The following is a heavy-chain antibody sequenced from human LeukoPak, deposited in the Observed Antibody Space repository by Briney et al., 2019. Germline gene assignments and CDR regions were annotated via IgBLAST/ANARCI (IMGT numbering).Heavy chain of an antibody. CDR2: INPNSGAT. V-gene: IGHV1-2*02. Sequence: ASVKVSCKASGYTFTIYYMHWVRQAPGQGLEWMGWINPNSGATSYAQRFQGRVTMTRDTSISTAYMELSGLTSDDTAVYYCARDKFRSITGTSLIEHNWFDPWGQGTLVTVSS. D-gene: IGHD1-7*01. CDR3: ARDKFRSITGTSLIEHNWFDP. CDR1: GYTFTIYY. J-gene: IGHJ5*02.